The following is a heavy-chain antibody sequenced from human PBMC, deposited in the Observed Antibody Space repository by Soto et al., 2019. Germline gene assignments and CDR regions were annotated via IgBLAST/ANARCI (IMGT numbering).Heavy chain of an antibody. J-gene: IGHJ4*02. Sequence: PSETLSLTCAVSGGSISSGGYSWSWIRHPPGKGLEWIGYIYHSGSTYYNPSLKSRVTISVDRSKNQFSLKLSSVTAADTAVYYCATAPGPYWGQGTLVTVSS. V-gene: IGHV4-30-2*01. CDR1: GGSISSGGYS. CDR2: IYHSGST. CDR3: ATAPGPY.